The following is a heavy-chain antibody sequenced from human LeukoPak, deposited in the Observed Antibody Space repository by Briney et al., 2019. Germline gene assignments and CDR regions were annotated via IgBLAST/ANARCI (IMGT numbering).Heavy chain of an antibody. CDR3: TRDQTPYY. V-gene: IGHV3-49*03. Sequence: LSLTCSVSGDSVTNYYWSWIRQPPGKGLEWVGFIRSKIYGGTPEYAASVKGRFTISRDDSKGIAYLQMNSLKTEDTAVYYCTRDQTPYYWGQGTLVTVSS. J-gene: IGHJ4*02. CDR2: IRSKIYGGTP. CDR1: GDSVTNYY.